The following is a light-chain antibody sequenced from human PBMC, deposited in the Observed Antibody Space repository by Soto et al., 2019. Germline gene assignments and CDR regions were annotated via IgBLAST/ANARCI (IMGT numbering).Light chain of an antibody. CDR2: DAS. CDR1: QSVSGF. V-gene: IGKV3-11*01. CDR3: QQRSNWLIT. J-gene: IGKJ5*01. Sequence: EIVLTQSPAPLSLSPVEIATLSCGASQSVSGFLGWYQQKPGQAPRLLIYDASNRATGIPDRFSGSGSGTDFTLTISSLEPEDFAVYYCQQRSNWLITFGQGTRLEIK.